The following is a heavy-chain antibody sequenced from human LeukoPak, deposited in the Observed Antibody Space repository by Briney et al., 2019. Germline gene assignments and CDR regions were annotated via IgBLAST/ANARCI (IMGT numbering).Heavy chain of an antibody. CDR1: GGTFSSYA. V-gene: IGHV1-69*05. Sequence: SVKVSCKASGGTFSSYAISWVRQAPGQGLEWMGGIIPIFGTANYAQKFQGRVTMTRDTSISTAYMELSRLRSDDTAVYYCARASYSDYWGQGTLVTVSS. CDR3: ARASYSDY. D-gene: IGHD2-21*01. J-gene: IGHJ4*02. CDR2: IIPIFGTA.